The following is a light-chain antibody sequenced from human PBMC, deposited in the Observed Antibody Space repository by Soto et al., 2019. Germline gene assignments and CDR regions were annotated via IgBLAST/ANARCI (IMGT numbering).Light chain of an antibody. CDR1: QSVSSNY. CDR3: QEYGSSPPT. CDR2: GAS. J-gene: IGKJ1*01. V-gene: IGKV3-20*01. Sequence: EIVLTQSPGTLSLSPGERATLSCRASQSVSSNYLAWYQRKPGQAPRLLIYGASNRATGIPKRFSGSGSGTDFTLTITRLEPEDFVLYYCQEYGSSPPTFGQGTKVEI.